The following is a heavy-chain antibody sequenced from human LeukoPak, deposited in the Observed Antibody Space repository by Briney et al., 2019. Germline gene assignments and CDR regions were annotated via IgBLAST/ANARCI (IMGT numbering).Heavy chain of an antibody. V-gene: IGHV4-4*07. D-gene: IGHD3-3*01. Sequence: SETLSLTCSVSGGSISGYYWSWIRQPAGKGLEWIGRIYTSGSTNYNPSLKSRVTMSVDTSKNQFSLKLSYVTAADTAVYYCARVDVFAVVSSDYYYYYMDVWGKGTTVTVSS. CDR1: GGSISGYY. CDR3: ARVDVFAVVSSDYYYYYMDV. CDR2: IYTSGST. J-gene: IGHJ6*03.